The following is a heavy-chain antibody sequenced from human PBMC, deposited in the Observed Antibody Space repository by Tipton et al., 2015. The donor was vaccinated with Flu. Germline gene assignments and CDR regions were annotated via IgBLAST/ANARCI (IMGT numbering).Heavy chain of an antibody. Sequence: SLRLSCEVSGFTFSNFWMTWVRQAPGRGLEWVGNIQKDGRGTHYLDSVEGRFNISRDNTKTSLYLQMNSLRAEDTALYYCARWGGRLGTYHLDIWGQGTLVTVSS. CDR1: GFTFSNFW. V-gene: IGHV3-7*01. D-gene: IGHD7-27*01. J-gene: IGHJ4*02. CDR2: IQKDGRGT. CDR3: ARWGGRLGTYHLDI.